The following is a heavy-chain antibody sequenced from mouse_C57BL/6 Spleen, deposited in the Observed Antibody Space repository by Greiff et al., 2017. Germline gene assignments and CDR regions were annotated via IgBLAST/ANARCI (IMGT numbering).Heavy chain of an antibody. CDR3: AAAPPWFAY. V-gene: IGHV1-82*01. CDR2: IYPGDGDT. J-gene: IGHJ3*01. Sequence: QVQLKQSGPELVKPGASVKISCKASGYAFSSSWMNWVKQRPGKGLEWIGRIYPGDGDTNYNGKFKGKATLTADKSSSTAYMQLSSLTSEDSAVYFCAAAPPWFAYWGQGTLVTVAA. CDR1: GYAFSSSW.